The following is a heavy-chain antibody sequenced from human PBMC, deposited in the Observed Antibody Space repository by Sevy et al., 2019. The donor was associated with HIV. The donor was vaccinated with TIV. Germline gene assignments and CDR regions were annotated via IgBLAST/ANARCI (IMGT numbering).Heavy chain of an antibody. D-gene: IGHD3-10*01. Sequence: GGSLRLSCAASGFTFSSYAMHWVRQAPGKGLEWVAVRSYDGSNKYYADSVKGRFTISRDNSKNTLYLQMNSLRAEDTAVYYCARAPNYYGSGRRGMDVWGQGTTVTVSS. V-gene: IGHV3-30-3*01. CDR2: RSYDGSNK. CDR1: GFTFSSYA. CDR3: ARAPNYYGSGRRGMDV. J-gene: IGHJ6*02.